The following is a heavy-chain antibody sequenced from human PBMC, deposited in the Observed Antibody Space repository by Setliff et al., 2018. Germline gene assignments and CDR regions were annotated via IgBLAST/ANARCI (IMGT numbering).Heavy chain of an antibody. V-gene: IGHV5-51*01. CDR2: IYPGDSDT. CDR1: GFSFVSYN. CDR3: ARREHAFDI. Sequence: PGESLTISCKGSGFSFVSYNIGWVRQMPGKGLEWMGIIYPGDSDTRYSPSFQGQVTISVDKSISTAYLQWSSLKASDTAMYYCARREHAFDIWGQGTMVTVSS. J-gene: IGHJ3*02. D-gene: IGHD1-26*01.